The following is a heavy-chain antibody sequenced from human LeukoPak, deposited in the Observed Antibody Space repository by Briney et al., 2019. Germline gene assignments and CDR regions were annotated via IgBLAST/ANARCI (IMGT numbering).Heavy chain of an antibody. V-gene: IGHV1-2*02. CDR1: GYTFTAYY. CDR2: INANSGGT. CDR3: ARVRDGYSYGTNWFDP. D-gene: IGHD5-18*01. J-gene: IGHJ5*02. Sequence: ASVKVYCKASGYTFTAYYMHWVRQAPGQGLEWMGWINANSGGTNYAQKFQGRVTMTRDTSISTVYMDLTRLRSDDTAVYYCARVRDGYSYGTNWFDPWGQGALVTVSS.